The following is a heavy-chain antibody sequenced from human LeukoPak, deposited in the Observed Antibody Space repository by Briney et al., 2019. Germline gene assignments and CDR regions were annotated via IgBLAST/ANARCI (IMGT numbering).Heavy chain of an antibody. V-gene: IGHV3-21*04. CDR1: AFSFSNYN. CDR3: AKDLGFGELNRYDY. J-gene: IGHJ4*02. CDR2: ITSSGSYI. D-gene: IGHD3-10*01. Sequence: PGGSLRLSCAASAFSFSNYNMNWVRQAPGKGLEWVSSITSSGSYIYYADSVKGRFTISRDNAKNSLYLQSNSLRAEDTAVYYCAKDLGFGELNRYDYWGQGILVTVSS.